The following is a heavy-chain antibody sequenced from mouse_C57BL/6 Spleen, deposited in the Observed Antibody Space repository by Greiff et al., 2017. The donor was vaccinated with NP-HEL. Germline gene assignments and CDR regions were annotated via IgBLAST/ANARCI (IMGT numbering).Heavy chain of an antibody. Sequence: VQLQQSGPELVKPGASVKISCKASGYAFSSSWMNWVKQRPGKGLEWIGRIYPGDGDTNYNGKFKVKARLTADISSSTAYMQPSRLTSEDSAVYLCASGSGGDSYAWGTVTTVTVA. CDR1: GYAFSSSW. CDR3: ASGSGGDSYA. J-gene: IGHJ1*03. CDR2: IYPGDGDT. D-gene: IGHD6-1*01. V-gene: IGHV1-82*01.